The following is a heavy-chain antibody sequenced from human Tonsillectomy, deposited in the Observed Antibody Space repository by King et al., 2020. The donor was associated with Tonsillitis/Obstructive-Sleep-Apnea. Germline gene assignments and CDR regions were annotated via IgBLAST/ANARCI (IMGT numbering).Heavy chain of an antibody. CDR2: IDPNSGGT. Sequence: VQLVESGAEVKKPGASVKVSCKASGYTFTGYYLHWVRQAPGQGLEWIGRIDPNSGGTYYAQKFQGRVTMTRDTSISTAYMELSRLRSDDTAVYYCARGRYFDWLSGLWGQGTLVTVSS. J-gene: IGHJ4*02. CDR3: ARGRYFDWLSGL. CDR1: GYTFTGYY. V-gene: IGHV1-2*02. D-gene: IGHD3-9*01.